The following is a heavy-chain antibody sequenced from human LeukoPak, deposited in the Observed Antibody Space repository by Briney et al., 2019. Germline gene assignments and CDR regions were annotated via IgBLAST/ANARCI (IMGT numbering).Heavy chain of an antibody. CDR1: GGSISSSSYY. V-gene: IGHV4-39*01. CDR2: IYYSGST. J-gene: IGHJ4*02. CDR3: ASGNYYQDY. D-gene: IGHD1-26*01. Sequence: SETLSLTCTVSGGSISSSSYYWGWIRQPPGKGLEWIGSIYYSGSTHYNPSLKSRVTISVDTSKNQFSLKLSSVTAADTAVYYCASGNYYQDYWGQGTVVTVSP.